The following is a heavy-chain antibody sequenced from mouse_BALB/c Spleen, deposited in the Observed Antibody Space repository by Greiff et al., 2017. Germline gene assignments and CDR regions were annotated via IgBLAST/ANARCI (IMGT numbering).Heavy chain of an antibody. D-gene: IGHD2-4*01. J-gene: IGHJ4*01. Sequence: VQLKESGGGLVKPGGSLKLSCAASGFTFSDYYMYWVRQTPEKRLEWVATISDGGSYTYYPDSVKGRFTISRDNAKNNLYLQMSSLKSEDTAMYYCARDRRDYDQNYAMDDWGQGTSVTVSS. CDR2: ISDGGSYT. CDR3: ARDRRDYDQNYAMDD. V-gene: IGHV5-4*02. CDR1: GFTFSDYY.